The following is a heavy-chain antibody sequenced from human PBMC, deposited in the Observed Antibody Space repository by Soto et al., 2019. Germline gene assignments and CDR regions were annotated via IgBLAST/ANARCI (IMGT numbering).Heavy chain of an antibody. D-gene: IGHD3-22*01. CDR2: IYPGDSDT. V-gene: IGHV5-51*01. CDR1: GYSFTSYW. Sequence: GESLKISCKGSGYSFTSYWIGWVRQVPGKGLEWMGIIYPGDSDTRYSPSFQGQVTISADKSISTAYLQWSSLKASDTAMYYCARTQGYYDSSGPDAFDIWGKGKMVTVPS. CDR3: ARTQGYYDSSGPDAFDI. J-gene: IGHJ3*02.